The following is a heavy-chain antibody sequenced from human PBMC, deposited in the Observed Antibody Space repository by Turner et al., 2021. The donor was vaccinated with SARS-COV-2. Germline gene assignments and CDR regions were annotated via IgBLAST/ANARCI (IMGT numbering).Heavy chain of an antibody. Sequence: EVQLVEPGGGLVQPGGSLRRSCAASGFTFSISWMHWVRQAPGKGLVWVSRINSDGSSTSYADSVKGRFTISRDNAKNTLYLQMNSLRAEDTAVYYCAREGHTAMGVFFDYWGQGTLVTVSS. CDR2: INSDGSST. CDR1: GFTFSISW. J-gene: IGHJ4*02. CDR3: AREGHTAMGVFFDY. D-gene: IGHD5-18*01. V-gene: IGHV3-74*01.